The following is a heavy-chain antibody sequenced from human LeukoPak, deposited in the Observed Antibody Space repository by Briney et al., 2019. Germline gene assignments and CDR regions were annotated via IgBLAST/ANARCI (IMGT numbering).Heavy chain of an antibody. CDR2: ISAYNGNT. CDR1: GYSFSSYG. D-gene: IGHD2-21*01. CDR3: ARAGESEVFYGMDV. Sequence: ASVKVSCKASGYSFSSYGISWVRQAPGQGLEWMGWISAYNGNTNYAQKLQGRVTMTTDASTSTAYMELSSLRSDDTAVYYCARAGESEVFYGMDVWGQGTTVTVSS. V-gene: IGHV1-18*01. J-gene: IGHJ6*02.